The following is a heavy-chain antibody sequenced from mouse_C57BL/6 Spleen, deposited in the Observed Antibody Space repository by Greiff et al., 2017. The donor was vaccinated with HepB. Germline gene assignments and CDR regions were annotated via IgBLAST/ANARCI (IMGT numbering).Heavy chain of an antibody. V-gene: IGHV2-3*01. CDR1: GFSLTSYG. D-gene: IGHD2-3*01. Sequence: VQRVESGPGLVAPSQSLSITCTVSGFSLTSYGVSWVRQPPGKGLEWLGVIWGDGSTNNHSALISRLSISKDNSKSQVSLKLNSLQTDDTATYYCAEPDGFYYAMDYWGQGTSVTVSS. CDR2: IWGDGST. CDR3: AEPDGFYYAMDY. J-gene: IGHJ4*01.